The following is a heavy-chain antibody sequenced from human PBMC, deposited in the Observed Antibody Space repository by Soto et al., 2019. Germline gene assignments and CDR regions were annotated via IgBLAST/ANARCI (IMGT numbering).Heavy chain of an antibody. CDR2: ISSSSSTI. CDR1: GFTFSSYS. Sequence: EVQLVESGGGLVQPGGSLRLSCAASGFTFSSYSMNWVRQAPGKGLEWVSYISSSSSTIYYADSVKGRFTISRDNAKNSLYLQMNSLRAEDTAVYYCAREGSSTSCYECGRYFDYWGQGTLVTVSS. D-gene: IGHD2-2*01. CDR3: AREGSSTSCYECGRYFDY. V-gene: IGHV3-48*01. J-gene: IGHJ4*02.